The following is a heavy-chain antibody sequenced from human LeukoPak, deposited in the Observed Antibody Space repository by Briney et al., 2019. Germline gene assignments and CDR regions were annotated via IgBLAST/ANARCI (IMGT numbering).Heavy chain of an antibody. CDR2: IYYSGST. V-gene: IGHV4-59*01. J-gene: IGHJ6*03. CDR1: GGSISSYY. D-gene: IGHD3-10*01. CDR3: ARAGWFGELYYYYYYMDV. Sequence: SETLSLTCTVWGGSISSYYWSWIRQPPGKGLEWIGYIYYSGSTNYNPSLKSRVTISVDTSKNQFSLKLSSVTAADTAVYYCARAGWFGELYYYYYYMDVWGKGTTVTISS.